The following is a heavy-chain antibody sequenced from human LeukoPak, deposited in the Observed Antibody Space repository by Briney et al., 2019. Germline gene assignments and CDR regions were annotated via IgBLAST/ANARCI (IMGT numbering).Heavy chain of an antibody. CDR3: ARGSQGTYCGGDCYSFDY. D-gene: IGHD2-21*02. CDR2: IYSGGST. Sequence: PGGSLRLSCAASGFTVSSNNMNWVRQAPGKGLEWISIIYSGGSTYYADSVEGRFTISRDNSKNTPYLQMSSLRAEDTAVYYCARGSQGTYCGGDCYSFDYWGQGTLVTVSS. CDR1: GFTVSSNN. J-gene: IGHJ4*02. V-gene: IGHV3-53*01.